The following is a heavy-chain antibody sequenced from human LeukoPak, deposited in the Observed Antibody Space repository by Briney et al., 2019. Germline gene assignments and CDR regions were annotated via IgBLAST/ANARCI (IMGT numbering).Heavy chain of an antibody. CDR2: INPNSGGT. D-gene: IGHD3-10*01. CDR3: ARVRDRGGRYGSGSLMLADC. Sequence: ASVKVSCKASGYTFTGHYMHWVRQAPGQGLEWMGWINPNSGGTNYAQKFQGRVTMTRDTSISTAYMELSRLRSDDTAVYYCARVRDRGGRYGSGSLMLADCWGQGTLVTVSS. CDR1: GYTFTGHY. J-gene: IGHJ4*02. V-gene: IGHV1-2*02.